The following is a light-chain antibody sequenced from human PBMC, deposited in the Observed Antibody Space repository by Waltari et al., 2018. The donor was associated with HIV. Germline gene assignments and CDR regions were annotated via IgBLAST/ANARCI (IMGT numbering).Light chain of an antibody. V-gene: IGLV3-10*01. J-gene: IGLJ3*02. Sequence: SYELTQTPSVSVSPGQPARNPCYADALPKKYAYWYQQSSGEAPVLVIYDDTKRPSGIPERFSGSSSETMATLTISGAQVEDEADYYCYSTDSSVDHRGVFGGGTKVTVL. CDR2: DDT. CDR3: YSTDSSVDHRGV. CDR1: ALPKKY.